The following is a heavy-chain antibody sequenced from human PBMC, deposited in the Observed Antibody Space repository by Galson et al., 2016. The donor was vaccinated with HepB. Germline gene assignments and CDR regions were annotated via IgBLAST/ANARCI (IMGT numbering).Heavy chain of an antibody. D-gene: IGHD2-15*01. Sequence: SVKVSCKASGDNFTRYAISWVRQAPGQGLEWMGRIMSLFGKADYAQKFQGRVTITADESTSSVYMELSSLTSEDTAMYYCARDCSGGSCFWDHYYGMDDWGPGTTVTVSS. J-gene: IGHJ6*02. CDR1: GDNFTRYA. CDR2: IMSLFGKA. V-gene: IGHV1-69*13. CDR3: ARDCSGGSCFWDHYYGMDD.